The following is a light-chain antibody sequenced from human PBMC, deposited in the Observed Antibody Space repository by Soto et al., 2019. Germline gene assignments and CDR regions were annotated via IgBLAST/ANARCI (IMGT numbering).Light chain of an antibody. CDR2: GAS. CDR3: QQYNNWPPWT. CDR1: QSVTTN. J-gene: IGKJ1*01. V-gene: IGKV3-15*01. Sequence: EMVFTQSPGTLSLSPWDRASLSCRASQSVTTNMAWYQQKPGQAPRLLIYGASTRATGIPARFSGSGSGTDFTLTISSLQSEDFAVYYCQQYNNWPPWTFGQGTKVDIK.